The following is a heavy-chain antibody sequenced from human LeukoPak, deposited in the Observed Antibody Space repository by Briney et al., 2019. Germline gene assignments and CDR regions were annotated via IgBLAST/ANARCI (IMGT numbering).Heavy chain of an antibody. CDR2: IKEDGSEI. CDR1: AFTFSNYW. V-gene: IGHV3-7*01. Sequence: PGGSLRLSCAASAFTFSNYWMSWVRQAPGKGLEGVANIKEDGSEINYVDSVKGRFTISRDNAKNSLYLQMNSLRVDHTAVYYCARDRGYSTFDYWGQGTLVTVSS. CDR3: ARDRGYSTFDY. J-gene: IGHJ4*02. D-gene: IGHD4-23*01.